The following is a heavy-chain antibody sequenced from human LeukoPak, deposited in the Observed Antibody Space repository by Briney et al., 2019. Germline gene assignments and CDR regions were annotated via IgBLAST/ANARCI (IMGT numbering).Heavy chain of an antibody. V-gene: IGHV3-21*01. Sequence: PGGSLRLSCAASGFTFSSYSMNWVRQAPGKGLEWVSSISSSSSYIYYADSVKGRFTISRDNAKNSLYLQMNSLRAEDTAVYYCARRYCSSTSCFGAFDIWGQGTMVTVSS. J-gene: IGHJ3*02. D-gene: IGHD2-2*01. CDR1: GFTFSSYS. CDR3: ARRYCSSTSCFGAFDI. CDR2: ISSSSSYI.